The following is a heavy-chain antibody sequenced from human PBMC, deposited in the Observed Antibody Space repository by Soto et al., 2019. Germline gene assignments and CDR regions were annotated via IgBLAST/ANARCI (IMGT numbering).Heavy chain of an antibody. J-gene: IGHJ4*02. D-gene: IGHD3-10*01. CDR3: AKVGGSAWLKPIDS. V-gene: IGHV1-69*04. CDR2: IIPLLAMS. Sequence: QVQLVQSGAEVKKPGSSVKVSCKAPEGTFSRYTFHWVRQAPGQGLQWMGRIIPLLAMSTYAPQFQGRVTFTVDRSTTTAYMQLSRLRSEDTAMYFCAKVGGSAWLKPIDSWGQGTLVTVSS. CDR1: EGTFSRYT.